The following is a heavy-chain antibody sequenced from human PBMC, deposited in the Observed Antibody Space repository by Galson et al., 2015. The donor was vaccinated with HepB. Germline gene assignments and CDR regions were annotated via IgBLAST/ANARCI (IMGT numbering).Heavy chain of an antibody. J-gene: IGHJ6*02. Sequence: TLSLTCAVYGGSFSGYYWSWIRQPPGKGLEWIGEINHSGSTNYNPSLKSRVTISVDTSKNQFSLKLSSVTAADTAAYYCARGGGYYEFWSGYYTLERYGMDVWGQGTTVTVSS. CDR3: ARGGGYYEFWSGYYTLERYGMDV. D-gene: IGHD3-3*01. CDR2: INHSGST. V-gene: IGHV4-34*01. CDR1: GGSFSGYY.